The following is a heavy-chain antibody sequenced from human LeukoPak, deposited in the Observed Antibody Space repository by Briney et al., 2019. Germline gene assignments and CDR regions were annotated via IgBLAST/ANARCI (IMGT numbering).Heavy chain of an antibody. CDR1: GFTFSNYW. V-gene: IGHV3-74*01. Sequence: GGSLSLSCAASGFTFSNYWMHWVRQAPGKGLVWVSRVNTDGSITSYADSVKGRFTISRDNAKNTLYLEMNSLRAEDTAVYYCARGGDSSGSIRSAFDIWGQGTMVTVSS. CDR2: VNTDGSIT. CDR3: ARGGDSSGSIRSAFDI. D-gene: IGHD3-22*01. J-gene: IGHJ3*02.